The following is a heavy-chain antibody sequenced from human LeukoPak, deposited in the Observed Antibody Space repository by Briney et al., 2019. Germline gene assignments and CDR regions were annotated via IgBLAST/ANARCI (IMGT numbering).Heavy chain of an antibody. CDR1: GFTFSSYE. V-gene: IGHV3-48*03. CDR2: SSSSGSTI. J-gene: IGHJ4*02. CDR3: ARDWHRGYCSGGSCVDY. D-gene: IGHD2-15*01. Sequence: PGGSLRLSXAASGFTFSSYEMNWVGQAPGKGLEWVSYSSSSGSTIYYADSVKGRFTISRDNAKNSLYLQMNSLRAEDTAVYYCARDWHRGYCSGGSCVDYWGQGTLVTVSS.